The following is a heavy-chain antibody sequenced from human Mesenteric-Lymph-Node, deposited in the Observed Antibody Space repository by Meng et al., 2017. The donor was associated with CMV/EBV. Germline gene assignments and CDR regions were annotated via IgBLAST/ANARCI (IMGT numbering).Heavy chain of an antibody. CDR1: GFLFNTYN. J-gene: IGHJ3*02. Sequence: GESLKISCAASGFLFNTYNIHWVRQAPGKGLEWVAVISYDGSNKHYADSVKGRFTISRDNSKNTLYLQMNSLRAEDTAVYYCAKGDRIVVVPAAIKEGAFDIWGQGTMVTVSS. V-gene: IGHV3-30-3*01. CDR3: AKGDRIVVVPAAIKEGAFDI. CDR2: ISYDGSNK. D-gene: IGHD2-2*01.